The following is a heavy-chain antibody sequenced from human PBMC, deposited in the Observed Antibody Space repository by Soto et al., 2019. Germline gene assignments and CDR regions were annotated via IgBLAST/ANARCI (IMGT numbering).Heavy chain of an antibody. CDR1: GGSISNGDYY. Sequence: PSETLSLTCTVSGGSISNGDYYWSWIRQHPGKGLEWIGNIYYSGSTYYNPSLKRRVTISVDTSENQFSLRLASVTAADTAVYFCARDGGSQGYGMDVWGQGTTVTVSS. V-gene: IGHV4-31*03. CDR3: ARDGGSQGYGMDV. J-gene: IGHJ6*02. CDR2: IYYSGST. D-gene: IGHD1-26*01.